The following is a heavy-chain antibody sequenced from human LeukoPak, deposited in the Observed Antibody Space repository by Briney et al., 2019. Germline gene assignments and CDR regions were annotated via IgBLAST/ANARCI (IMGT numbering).Heavy chain of an antibody. CDR1: GGSISSGNYY. CDR3: AREGPEYSSSYYFDY. Sequence: SETLSLTCTVSGGSISSGNYYWSWIRQPPGKGLECIGRIYTSGDTNYNPSLKSRVTISMDTSKNHFSLRLTSVTAADTAVYFCAREGPEYSSSYYFDYWGQGALVTVSS. CDR2: IYTSGDT. J-gene: IGHJ4*02. V-gene: IGHV4-61*02. D-gene: IGHD6-6*01.